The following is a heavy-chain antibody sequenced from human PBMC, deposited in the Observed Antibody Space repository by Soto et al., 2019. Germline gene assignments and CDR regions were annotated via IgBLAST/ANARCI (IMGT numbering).Heavy chain of an antibody. CDR2: TYYRSNWYF. J-gene: IGHJ1*01. V-gene: IGHV6-1*01. Sequence: SQTLSFTCAISGDSVSNTRAAWNWIRQSPSRGLEWLGRTYYRSNWYFDYAVSVKSRMTISPDTSKNQFSLQLTSLTPEDTAVYYCVRASTRGVAERFQDWGQGTLVTVS. CDR3: VRASTRGVAERFQD. D-gene: IGHD3-10*01. CDR1: GDSVSNTRAA.